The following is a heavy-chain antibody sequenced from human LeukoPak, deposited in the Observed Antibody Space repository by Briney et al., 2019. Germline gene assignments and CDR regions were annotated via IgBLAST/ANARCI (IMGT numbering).Heavy chain of an antibody. V-gene: IGHV3-15*01. J-gene: IGHJ4*02. CDR1: GLTFSDAW. CDR3: THDRSGYYTFQY. D-gene: IGHD3-22*01. Sequence: GGSLRLSCAVSGLTFSDAWMSWVGQAPGKGLEWVGRIKSKGSGGTTDYGAPVKGRFTISRDDSKNTVFLQMNSLTTEDTAVYFCTHDRSGYYTFQYWGQGTLVTVSS. CDR2: IKSKGSGGTT.